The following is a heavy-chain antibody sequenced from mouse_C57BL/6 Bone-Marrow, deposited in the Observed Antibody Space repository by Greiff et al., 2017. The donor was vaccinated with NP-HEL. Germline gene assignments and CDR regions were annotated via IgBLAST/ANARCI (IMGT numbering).Heavy chain of an antibody. Sequence: VQLQQSGAELARPGASVKLSCKASGYTFTSYGISWVKQRTGQGLEWIGEIYPRSGNTYYNEKFKGKATLTADKSSSPAYMELRSLTSEDSAVYFCSRCPDSSGTDYWGQGTTLTVSS. CDR2: IYPRSGNT. J-gene: IGHJ2*01. CDR1: GYTFTSYG. CDR3: SRCPDSSGTDY. V-gene: IGHV1-81*01. D-gene: IGHD3-2*02.